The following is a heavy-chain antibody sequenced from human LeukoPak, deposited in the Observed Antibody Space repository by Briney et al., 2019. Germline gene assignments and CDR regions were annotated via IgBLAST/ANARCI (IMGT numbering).Heavy chain of an antibody. D-gene: IGHD6-6*01. CDR2: IKTDASEK. J-gene: IGHJ1*01. CDR3: AIEVGYSSSPDFREYFQH. Sequence: GGSLRLSCETSGFIFSNCWMTWVRQAPGKGLEWVANIKTDASEKYYADSVKGRFTISRDNAKMSLYLQMNSLRAEDTAVYYCAIEVGYSSSPDFREYFQHWGQGTLVTVSS. V-gene: IGHV3-7*01. CDR1: GFIFSNCW.